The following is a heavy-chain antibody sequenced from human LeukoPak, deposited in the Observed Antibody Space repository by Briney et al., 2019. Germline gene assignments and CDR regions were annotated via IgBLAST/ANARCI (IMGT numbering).Heavy chain of an antibody. CDR2: IYSGGST. CDR1: GFTVSSNY. Sequence: GGSLRLSCAASGFTVSSNYMSWVRQAPGKGLEWVSVIYSGGSTYYADSVRGRFTISRDNSKNTLYLQMNSLRAEDTAVYYCARDRNDYGDYYYYYIDVWGKGTTVTVSS. V-gene: IGHV3-66*02. CDR3: ARDRNDYGDYYYYYIDV. D-gene: IGHD4-17*01. J-gene: IGHJ6*03.